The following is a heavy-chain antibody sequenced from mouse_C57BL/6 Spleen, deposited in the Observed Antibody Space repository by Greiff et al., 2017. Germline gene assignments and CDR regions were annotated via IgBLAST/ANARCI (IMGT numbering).Heavy chain of an antibody. Sequence: VQLQQSGAELVRPGASVKLSCTASGFNIKDDYMHWVKQRPEQGLEWIGWIDPENGDTEYASKFQGKATITADTSSNTAYLQLSSLTSEDTAVYYCTTYCYGSSYPFAYWGQGTLVTVSA. J-gene: IGHJ3*01. D-gene: IGHD1-1*01. CDR2: IDPENGDT. CDR3: TTYCYGSSYPFAY. CDR1: GFNIKDDY. V-gene: IGHV14-4*01.